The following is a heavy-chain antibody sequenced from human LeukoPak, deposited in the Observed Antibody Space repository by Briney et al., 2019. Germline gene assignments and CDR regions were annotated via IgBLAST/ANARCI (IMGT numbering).Heavy chain of an antibody. V-gene: IGHV4-39*07. Sequence: SETLSLTCTVSSGSITSNSYYWGWIRQPPGKGLEWTGTIYYSGSAYHNPSLKSRVTISVDTSKNQFSLKLSSVTAADTAVYYCARDPPAYGTDVWGQGTTVTVSS. CDR1: SGSITSNSYY. J-gene: IGHJ6*02. CDR3: ARDPPAYGTDV. CDR2: IYYSGSA.